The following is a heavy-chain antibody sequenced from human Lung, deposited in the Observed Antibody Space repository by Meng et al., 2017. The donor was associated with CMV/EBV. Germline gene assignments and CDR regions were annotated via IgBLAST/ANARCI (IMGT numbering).Heavy chain of an antibody. J-gene: IGHJ6*02. Sequence: SXTXSLXCAISGAXIRSSNWWNWVRQPPGKGLEWIGEISHSGTTNYNPSLMSRVTMSVDKSKNQFVLKLSAVTAADTAVYYCARVAPPHGFWCTYYKDYYYNLDLXGQGXTVTVSS. D-gene: IGHD3-3*01. CDR3: ARVAPPHGFWCTYYKDYYYNLDL. CDR2: ISHSGTT. V-gene: IGHV4-4*02. CDR1: GAXIRSSNW.